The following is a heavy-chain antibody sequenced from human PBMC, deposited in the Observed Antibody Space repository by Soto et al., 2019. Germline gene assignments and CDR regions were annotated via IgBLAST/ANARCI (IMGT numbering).Heavy chain of an antibody. CDR2: IYPGHSDT. CDR1: GYSFTSYW. Sequence: GESLKISCKGSGYSFTSYWIGWVRQMPGKGLEWMGIIYPGHSDTRYSPSFQGQVTISADKSISTAYLQWSSLKASDTAMYYCASIMYSSSFNYYYYGMDVWGQGTTVTVSS. V-gene: IGHV5-51*01. J-gene: IGHJ6*02. D-gene: IGHD6-6*01. CDR3: ASIMYSSSFNYYYYGMDV.